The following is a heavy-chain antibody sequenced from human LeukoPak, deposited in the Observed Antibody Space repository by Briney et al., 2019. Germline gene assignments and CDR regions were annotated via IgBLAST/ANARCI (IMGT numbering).Heavy chain of an antibody. CDR1: GFSFDKFG. CDR3: ASLDRSEIP. CDR2: VSADESGK. D-gene: IGHD1-26*01. V-gene: IGHV3-64*01. J-gene: IGHJ5*02. Sequence: GGSLRLSCVASGFSFDKFGMHWVRQAPGKGLEYVSSVSADESGKYYTKSVRGRFGISRDNSKNTMYLQLGNLRPDDMGIYYCASLDRSEIPWGPGTLVTVSS.